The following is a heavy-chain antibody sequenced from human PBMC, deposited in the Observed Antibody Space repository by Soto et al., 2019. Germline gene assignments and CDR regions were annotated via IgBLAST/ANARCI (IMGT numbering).Heavy chain of an antibody. CDR2: VSGSGGSV. CDR3: AKGSVVGADYSYGMDV. V-gene: IGHV3-23*01. Sequence: EVQLLESGGDLVQPGGSLTLSCAAAGFTFSSYGMSWVRQAPGKGLEWVSAVSGSGGSVYYADSVRGRFTISRDNSKNTLYLQVNSLRAEDTVIYYCAKGSVVGADYSYGMDVWGKGTTVTVYS. J-gene: IGHJ6*04. CDR1: GFTFSSYG. D-gene: IGHD2-2*01.